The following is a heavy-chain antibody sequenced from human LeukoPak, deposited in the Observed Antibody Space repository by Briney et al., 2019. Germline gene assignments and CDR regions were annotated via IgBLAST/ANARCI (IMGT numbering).Heavy chain of an antibody. Sequence: GGSLRLSCASSEFSLSDYAMSWVRQAPGKGLEWVSAISGSGGSTYYADSVKGRFTISRDNSKNTLYLQMNSLRAEDTAVYYCAKDSWSGQRHPLDFDYWGQGTLVTVSS. V-gene: IGHV3-23*01. J-gene: IGHJ4*02. D-gene: IGHD2-8*02. CDR2: ISGSGGST. CDR1: EFSLSDYA. CDR3: AKDSWSGQRHPLDFDY.